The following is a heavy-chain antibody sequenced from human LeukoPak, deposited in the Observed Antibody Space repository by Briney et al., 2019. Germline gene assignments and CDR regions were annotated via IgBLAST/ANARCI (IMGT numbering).Heavy chain of an antibody. CDR3: ARDSSYGASGYPYFDH. CDR2: INHRGTT. CDR1: GGCFSGYY. D-gene: IGHD3-22*01. J-gene: IGHJ4*02. V-gene: IGHV4-34*01. Sequence: SETLSLTCAVYGGCFSGYYWSWIRQSPGKGLEWIGEINHRGTTKYNASLESRVTISLDTSKNQFSLEVTSVTAAETATYYCARDSSYGASGYPYFDHWGQGTLVPVSS.